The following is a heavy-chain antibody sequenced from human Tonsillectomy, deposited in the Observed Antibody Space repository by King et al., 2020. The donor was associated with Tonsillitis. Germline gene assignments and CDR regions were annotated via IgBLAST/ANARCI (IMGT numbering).Heavy chain of an antibody. J-gene: IGHJ6*02. CDR1: GYTFTSYG. V-gene: IGHV1-18*04. CDR2: ISAYNGNT. CDR3: AKAGEFGSSPSTSTNYYYYGMDV. D-gene: IGHD6-6*01. Sequence: QLVQSGAEVKKPGASVKVSCKASGYTFTSYGISWVRQAPGQGLEWMGWISAYNGNTNYAQKLQGRVTMTTDTSTSTPHMELRSLRSDDTAVYYCAKAGEFGSSPSTSTNYYYYGMDVWGQGTTVTVSS.